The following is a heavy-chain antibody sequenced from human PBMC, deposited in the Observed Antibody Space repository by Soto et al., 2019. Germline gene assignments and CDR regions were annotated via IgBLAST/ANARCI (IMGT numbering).Heavy chain of an antibody. CDR1: GGTFSSYA. CDR3: ARGVAGSGLNWFDP. D-gene: IGHD6-19*01. V-gene: IGHV1-69*06. J-gene: IGHJ5*02. CDR2: IIPIFGTA. Sequence: SVKVSCKASGGTFSSYAISWVRQAPGQGLEWMGGIIPIFGTANYAQKFQGRVTITADKSTSTAYMELSSLRSEDTAVYYCARGVAGSGLNWFDPWGQGTLVTVSS.